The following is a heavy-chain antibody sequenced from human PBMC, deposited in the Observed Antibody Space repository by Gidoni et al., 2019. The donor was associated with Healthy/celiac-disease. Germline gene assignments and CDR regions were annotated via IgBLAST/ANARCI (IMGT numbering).Heavy chain of an antibody. CDR2: IKQDGREK. J-gene: IGHJ4*02. V-gene: IGHV3-7*04. D-gene: IGHD6-19*01. Sequence: VPLVESGGGLVQPGGSLRLSCAASGFPVSSYWMGWVRQAPGKGLEWLANIKQDGREKDYVDSVKSRLTISRDNAKNSLYLQMNSLRAEDTAVYYCARDRRESSGWVDYWGQGTLVTVSS. CDR1: GFPVSSYW. CDR3: ARDRRESSGWVDY.